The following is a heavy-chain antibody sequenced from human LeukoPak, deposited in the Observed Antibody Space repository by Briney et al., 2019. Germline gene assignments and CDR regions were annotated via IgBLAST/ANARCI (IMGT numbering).Heavy chain of an antibody. CDR2: INAGNGNT. J-gene: IGHJ6*02. CDR3: ASGSSQPSNSCRNYYYCYGMDV. D-gene: IGHD2-2*01. CDR1: GYTFTSYA. Sequence: GASVKVSCKASGYTFTSYAMHWVRQAPGQRLEWMGWINAGNGNTKYSQKFQGRVTITRDTSASTAYMELRSLRSDDTAVYYCASGSSQPSNSCRNYYYCYGMDVWGQGTTVTVSS. V-gene: IGHV1-3*01.